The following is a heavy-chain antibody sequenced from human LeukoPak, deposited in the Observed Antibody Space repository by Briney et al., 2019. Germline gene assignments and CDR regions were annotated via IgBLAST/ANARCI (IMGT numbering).Heavy chain of an antibody. J-gene: IGHJ5*02. CDR1: GGSFSGYY. D-gene: IGHD3-10*01. CDR3: ARDDYYGSGNYHNWFDP. V-gene: IGHV4-34*01. CDR2: INHSGST. Sequence: SETLSLTCAVYGGSFSGYYWSWIRQPPGKGLEWIGEINHSGSTNYNPSLKSRVTISVDTSKNQFSLKLSSVTAADTAVYYCARDDYYGSGNYHNWFDPWGLGTLVTVSS.